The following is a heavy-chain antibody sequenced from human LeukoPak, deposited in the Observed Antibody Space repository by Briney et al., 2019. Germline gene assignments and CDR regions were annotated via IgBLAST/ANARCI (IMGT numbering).Heavy chain of an antibody. CDR2: IYPGDSDT. Sequence: GESLKISCKGSGYRFTSYWIAWVRQMPGKGLECMGIIYPGDSDTRYSPTFQGQVTFSADKSISTAYLQWSSLKASDTAMYYCARQEYGSGTLNWFDPWGQGTLVTVSS. CDR1: GYRFTSYW. CDR3: ARQEYGSGTLNWFDP. V-gene: IGHV5-51*01. D-gene: IGHD3-10*01. J-gene: IGHJ5*02.